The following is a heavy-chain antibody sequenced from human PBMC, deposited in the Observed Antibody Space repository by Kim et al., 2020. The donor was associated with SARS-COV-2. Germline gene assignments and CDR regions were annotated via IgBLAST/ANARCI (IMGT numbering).Heavy chain of an antibody. Sequence: SETLSLTCTVSGGSISSSSYYWGWIRQPPGKGLEWIGSIYYSGSTYYNPSLKSRVTISVDTSKNQFSLKLSSVTAADTAVYYCAREGLSPPTXXXIVXVINLAWXXXWGQGTLVTXSS. D-gene: IGHD3-22*01. CDR2: IYYSGST. V-gene: IGHV4-39*02. CDR1: GGSISSSSYY. CDR3: AREGLSPPTXXXIVXVINLAWXXX. J-gene: IGHJ5*02.